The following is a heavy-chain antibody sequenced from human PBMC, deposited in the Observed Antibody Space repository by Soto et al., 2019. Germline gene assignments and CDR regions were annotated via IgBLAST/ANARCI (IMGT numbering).Heavy chain of an antibody. CDR2: ISGSGGST. Sequence: GGSLRLSCAASGFTFSSYAMSWVRQAPGKGLEWVSAISGSGGSTYYADSVKGRFTIPRDNSKNTLYLQMNSLRAEDTAVYYCAKLGFAYPYYFDYWGQGTLVTVSS. CDR3: AKLGFAYPYYFDY. V-gene: IGHV3-23*01. CDR1: GFTFSSYA. D-gene: IGHD3-16*01. J-gene: IGHJ4*02.